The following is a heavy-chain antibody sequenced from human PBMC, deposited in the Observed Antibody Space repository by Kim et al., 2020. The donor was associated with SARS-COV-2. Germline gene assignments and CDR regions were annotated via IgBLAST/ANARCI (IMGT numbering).Heavy chain of an antibody. Sequence: GGSLRLSCVASGFDFKVYYMSWIRQIPGKGLEWVSYISTNGAYKSYADSVKGRLTVYRDNTDNTLFLQMNDLRGEDTAVYYCARGQYYFHAWGQGTLVTV. D-gene: IGHD3-10*01. CDR1: GFDFKVYY. CDR2: ISTNGAYK. J-gene: IGHJ5*02. CDR3: ARGQYYFHA. V-gene: IGHV3-11*05.